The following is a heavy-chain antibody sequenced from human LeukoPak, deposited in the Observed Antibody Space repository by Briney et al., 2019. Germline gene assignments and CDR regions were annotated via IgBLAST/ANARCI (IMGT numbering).Heavy chain of an antibody. CDR1: GFTFRSYA. D-gene: IGHD3-3*01. Sequence: PGGSQRLSCAASGFTFRSYAMHWVRQAPGKGLEWVAVISYDGDDGSNIYYADSVKGRFTISRDNSKSTLYLQMNSLRPEDTAVYYCAREGVSSPDDTFDVWGQGTMVTVSS. CDR2: ISYDGDDGSNI. CDR3: AREGVSSPDDTFDV. J-gene: IGHJ3*01. V-gene: IGHV3-30-3*01.